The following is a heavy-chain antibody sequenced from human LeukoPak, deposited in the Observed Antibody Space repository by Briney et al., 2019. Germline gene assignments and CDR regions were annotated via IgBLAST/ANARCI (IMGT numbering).Heavy chain of an antibody. CDR1: GFTFSSYA. J-gene: IGHJ6*02. D-gene: IGHD3-10*01. V-gene: IGHV3-23*01. CDR2: ISGSGDNT. Sequence: GGSLRLSCAASGFTFSSYAMSWVRQAPGKGLEWVSGISGSGDNTYYADSVKGRFTISRDNSKNTLYLQMNSLRAEDTAVYYCAKEGPIYYGSGSYYIQNYYYGMDVWGQGTTVTVSS. CDR3: AKEGPIYYGSGSYYIQNYYYGMDV.